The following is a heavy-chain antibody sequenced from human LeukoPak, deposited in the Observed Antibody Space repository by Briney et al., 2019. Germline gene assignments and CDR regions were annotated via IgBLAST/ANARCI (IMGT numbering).Heavy chain of an antibody. V-gene: IGHV4-4*09. CDR3: ARLNGDYYDSSGLTDNWFDP. Sequence: SETLCLSCTVSGGSISSYYWSWVRQPPVEGLEWIGYIYTSGSTNYSPSLKSRVTISVATSKIQFSLKLSSVTAADTAVYYCARLNGDYYDSSGLTDNWFDPWGQGTLVTVSS. D-gene: IGHD3-22*01. J-gene: IGHJ5*02. CDR2: IYTSGST. CDR1: GGSISSYY.